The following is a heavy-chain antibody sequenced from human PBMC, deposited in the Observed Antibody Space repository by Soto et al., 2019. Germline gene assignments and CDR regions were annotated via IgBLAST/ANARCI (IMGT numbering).Heavy chain of an antibody. CDR2: ISGSSDFI. J-gene: IGHJ4*02. V-gene: IGHV3-21*01. Sequence: EVQLVESGGGLVKPGGSPRLSCAVSGFAFSSYTMNWVRQAPGKGLEWVSSISGSSDFINYADSMKGRFTISRDNAKNSLYLQMNSLRVEDTAVYYCARGAVSGYDFDYWGQGTLVTVSS. CDR3: ARGAVSGYDFDY. CDR1: GFAFSSYT. D-gene: IGHD5-12*01.